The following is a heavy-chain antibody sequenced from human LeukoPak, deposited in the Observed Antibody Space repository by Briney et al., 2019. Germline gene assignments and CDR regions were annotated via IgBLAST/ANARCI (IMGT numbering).Heavy chain of an antibody. V-gene: IGHV3-64*01. D-gene: IGHD1-14*01. CDR1: GFSFSGYS. CDR2: ISRNGGST. Sequence: GESLRLSCAASGFSFSGYSMRWVRQPPGKGLEYVSAISRNGGSTYYAKAVKGRFTISRDNSKNTLYLQMGSLRAEDMVVYYCARSPGLSAYYDYVRDVWRKKPSVSVFS. J-gene: IGHJ6*04. CDR3: ARSPGLSAYYDYVRDV.